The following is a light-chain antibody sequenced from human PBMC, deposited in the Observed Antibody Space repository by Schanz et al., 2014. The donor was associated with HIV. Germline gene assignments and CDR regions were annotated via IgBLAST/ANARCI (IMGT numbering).Light chain of an antibody. CDR3: ISYAGSNIFV. Sequence: QSALTQPRSVSGSPGQSVTISYTGTSSDVGGYDYVSWYQQHPGKAPKLMIYEVTKRPSGVPDRFSGSKSGNTASLTVSGLQAEDEADYYCISYAGSNIFVFGTGTKLTVL. CDR1: SSDVGGYDY. J-gene: IGLJ1*01. V-gene: IGLV2-11*01. CDR2: EVT.